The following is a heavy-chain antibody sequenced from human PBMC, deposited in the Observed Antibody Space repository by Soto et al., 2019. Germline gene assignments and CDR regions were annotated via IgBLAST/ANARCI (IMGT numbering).Heavy chain of an antibody. V-gene: IGHV4-34*01. CDR3: ARGYRLARGITVADWFDP. CDR1: GGSFSGYY. Sequence: SETLSLTCAVYGGSFSGYYWSWIRQPPGKGLEWIGEINHSGSTNYNPSLKSRVTISVDTSKNQFSLKLSSVTAADTAVYYCARGYRLARGITVADWFDPWGQGTQVTVSS. CDR2: INHSGST. D-gene: IGHD6-19*01. J-gene: IGHJ5*02.